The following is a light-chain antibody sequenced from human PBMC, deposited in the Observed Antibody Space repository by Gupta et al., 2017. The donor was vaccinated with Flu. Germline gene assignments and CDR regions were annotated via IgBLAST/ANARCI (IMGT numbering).Light chain of an antibody. CDR3: AACDDSLNDHYV. Sequence: QSVLAQPPSASGTPGQRVTLSCFGSSSTIGSNTVNWYQQVPGMAPKLLIYGNNQRPSGVPDRFSGSKSGTSASLAINGLQSEGEADYYCAACDDSLNDHYVFGTGTKVTVL. V-gene: IGLV1-44*01. CDR1: SSTIGSNT. J-gene: IGLJ1*01. CDR2: GNN.